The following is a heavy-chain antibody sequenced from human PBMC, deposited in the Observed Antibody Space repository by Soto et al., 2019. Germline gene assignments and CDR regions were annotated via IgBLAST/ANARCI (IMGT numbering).Heavy chain of an antibody. V-gene: IGHV3-33*01. CDR2: IWYDGSNK. CDR3: ARDRDYKGGSYFDY. Sequence: GGSLRLSCAASGFTFSSYGMHWVRQAPGKGLEWVAVIWYDGSNKYYADSVKGRFTISRDNSKNTLYLQMNSLRAEDTAVYYCARDRDYKGGSYFDYWGQGTLVTVSS. CDR1: GFTFSSYG. D-gene: IGHD3-16*01. J-gene: IGHJ4*02.